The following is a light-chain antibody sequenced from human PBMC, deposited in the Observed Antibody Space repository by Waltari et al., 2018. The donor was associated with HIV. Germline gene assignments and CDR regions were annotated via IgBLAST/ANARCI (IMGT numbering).Light chain of an antibody. Sequence: QSALTQPRSVSGSPGQSVTISSTGTSSYAGGYNNVSWYQQHPGKAPKLMIYDVSKRPSGVPDRFSGSKSGNTASLTISGLQAEDEADYYCCSYAGSYTWVFGGGTKLTVL. V-gene: IGLV2-11*01. CDR1: SSYAGGYNN. CDR2: DVS. CDR3: CSYAGSYTWV. J-gene: IGLJ3*02.